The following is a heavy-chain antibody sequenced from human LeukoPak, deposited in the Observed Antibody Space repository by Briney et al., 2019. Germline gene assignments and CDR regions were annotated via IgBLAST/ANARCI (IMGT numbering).Heavy chain of an antibody. CDR2: INPNSGGT. Sequence: ASVKVSCKASGYTFTGYDMHWVRQAPGQGLEWMGWINPNSGGTNYAQKFQGRVTMTWDTSISTAYMELSRLRSDDTAVYYCAEVYCINGVCYFDHWGQGTLVTVSS. V-gene: IGHV1-2*02. J-gene: IGHJ4*02. CDR1: GYTFTGYD. CDR3: AEVYCINGVCYFDH. D-gene: IGHD2-8*01.